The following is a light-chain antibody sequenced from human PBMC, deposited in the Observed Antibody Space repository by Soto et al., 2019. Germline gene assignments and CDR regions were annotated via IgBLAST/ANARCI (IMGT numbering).Light chain of an antibody. CDR1: SSDIGSNNY. V-gene: IGLV2-14*01. CDR2: EVI. Sequence: QSVLTQPPSVSRSPGQSITISCSGTSSDIGSNNYVSWYQQHPGKAPKVMIYEVINRHSGISNRFSGYKSCNTASLTISGLQAEDEADYYCSSYTPNSVTLYVFANGTRSPS. J-gene: IGLJ1*01. CDR3: SSYTPNSVTLYV.